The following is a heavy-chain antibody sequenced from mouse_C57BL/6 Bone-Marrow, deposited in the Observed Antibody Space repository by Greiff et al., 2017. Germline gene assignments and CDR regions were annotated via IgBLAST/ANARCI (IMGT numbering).Heavy chain of an antibody. D-gene: IGHD1-1*01. J-gene: IGHJ3*01. V-gene: IGHV1-19*01. CDR2: INPYNGGT. CDR1: GYTFTDYY. Sequence: VQLQQSGPVLVKPGASVKMSCKASGYTFTDYYMNWVKQSHGKSLEWIGVINPYNGGTSYNQKFKGKATLTVDKSSSTAYMDLNSLTSEDSAVYYCARNPPFYYGSGWCAYWGQGTLVTVSA. CDR3: ARNPPFYYGSGWCAY.